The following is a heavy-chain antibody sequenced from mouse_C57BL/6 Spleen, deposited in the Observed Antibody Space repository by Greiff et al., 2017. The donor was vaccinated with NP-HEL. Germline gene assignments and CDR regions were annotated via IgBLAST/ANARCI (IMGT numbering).Heavy chain of an antibody. D-gene: IGHD2-3*01. CDR1: GFTFSDYY. CDR3: ARALYEDYAMDY. V-gene: IGHV5-16*01. CDR2: INYDGSST. Sequence: DVQLVESEGGLVQPGSSMKLSCTASGFTFSDYYMAWVRQVPEKGLEWVANINYDGSSTYYLDSLKSRFIISRDNAKNILYLQMSSLKSEDTATYYCARALYEDYAMDYWGQGTSVTVSS. J-gene: IGHJ4*01.